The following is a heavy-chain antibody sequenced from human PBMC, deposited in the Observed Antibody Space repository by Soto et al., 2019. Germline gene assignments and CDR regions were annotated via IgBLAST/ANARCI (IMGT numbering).Heavy chain of an antibody. CDR3: ARDWGLGAWDIVESSGISYYYYYGMDV. J-gene: IGHJ6*02. CDR1: GYTFTSYG. Sequence: ASVKVSCKASGYTFTSYGISWVRQAPGQGLERMGWVSAYNGNTNYAQKLQGRVTMTTDTSTSTAYMELRSLRSDATAVYYCARDWGLGAWDIVESSGISYYYYYGMDVWGQGTTVTVSS. D-gene: IGHD2-15*01. V-gene: IGHV1-18*04. CDR2: VSAYNGNT.